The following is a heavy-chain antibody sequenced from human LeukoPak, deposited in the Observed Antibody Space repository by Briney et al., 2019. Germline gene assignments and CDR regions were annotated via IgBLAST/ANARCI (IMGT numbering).Heavy chain of an antibody. V-gene: IGHV4-59*01. D-gene: IGHD1/OR15-1a*01. CDR1: GASMNNYY. J-gene: IGHJ3*02. CDR2: AHHSGT. CDR3: ARGSEQVLAFDI. Sequence: SETLSLTCSVSGASMNNYYWNWIRQPPGKGLEWIGFAHHSGTHYNPSLRRRVTASLDTSKNQVSLRLTSVTAADTAVYYCARGSEQVLAFDIWGQGTMVTVSS.